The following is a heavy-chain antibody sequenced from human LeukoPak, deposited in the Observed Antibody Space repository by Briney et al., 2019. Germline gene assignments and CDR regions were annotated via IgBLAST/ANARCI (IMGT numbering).Heavy chain of an antibody. CDR2: INPNSGGT. V-gene: IGHV1-2*06. D-gene: IGHD6-19*01. CDR3: ARGLAPGGIDV. Sequence: ASVKVSCKVSGYTLTELSMHWVRQAPGQGLEWMGRINPNSGGTKYAQKFQGRVTMTRDTSINTAYMELSRLRSDDTAVYYCARGLAPGGIDVWGQGTTVTVSS. J-gene: IGHJ6*02. CDR1: GYTLTELS.